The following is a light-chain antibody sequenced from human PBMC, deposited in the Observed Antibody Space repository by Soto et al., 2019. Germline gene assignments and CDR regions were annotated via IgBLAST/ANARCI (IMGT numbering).Light chain of an antibody. V-gene: IGLV2-14*01. CDR2: AVS. Sequence: QSALTQPASVSGSPGQSITISCTGTSSEVGGYNYVSWYQQHPGKAPNLIIYAVSNRPSGVSNRFSGSKSGNTASLTISGLQAEDEADYYCSSYTSSSTLYVFGTGTKLTVL. CDR1: SSEVGGYNY. CDR3: SSYTSSSTLYV. J-gene: IGLJ1*01.